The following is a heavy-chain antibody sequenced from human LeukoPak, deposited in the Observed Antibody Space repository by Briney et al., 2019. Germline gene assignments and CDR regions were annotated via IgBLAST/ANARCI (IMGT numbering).Heavy chain of an antibody. CDR3: AKITGTAVYYYYYMDV. Sequence: TGGSLRLSCAASGFIFSTYSMNWVRQAPGKGLEWVSSISSSTSYIYYADSVKGRFTISRDNAKNSLYLQMNSLRAEDTAVYYCAKITGTAVYYYYYMDVWGKGTTVTVSS. CDR1: GFIFSTYS. V-gene: IGHV3-21*04. D-gene: IGHD1-20*01. CDR2: ISSSTSYI. J-gene: IGHJ6*03.